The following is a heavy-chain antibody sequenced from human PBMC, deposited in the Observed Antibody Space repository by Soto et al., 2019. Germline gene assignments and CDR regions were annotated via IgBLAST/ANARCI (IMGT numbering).Heavy chain of an antibody. CDR2: INSDGST. CDR1: GFLVNSAY. Sequence: EVQLVESGGGLIPPGGSLRLSCAASGFLVNSAYMTWVRQAPGKVLEWLSMINSDGSTLYAESVKGRFTISRDNSKNRLDLQMNSLRAEDTAMDYCARSGYSFASGYWGQGPLVIVTS. CDR3: ARSGYSFASGY. D-gene: IGHD5-18*01. V-gene: IGHV3-53*01. J-gene: IGHJ4*02.